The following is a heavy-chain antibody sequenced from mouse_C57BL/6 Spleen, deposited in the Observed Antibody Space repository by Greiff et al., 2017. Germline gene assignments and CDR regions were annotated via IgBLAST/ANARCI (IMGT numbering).Heavy chain of an antibody. V-gene: IGHV2-2*01. CDR3: ARNSLGWDSFAY. Sequence: QVQLKESGPGLVQPSQSLSITCTVSGFSLTSYGVHWVRQSPGKGLEWLGVIWSGGSTDNNAAFITRLSISKDNSRSQVFFKMNSLQADDTAIYYCARNSLGWDSFAYWGQGTLVTVSA. CDR1: GFSLTSYG. J-gene: IGHJ3*01. CDR2: IWSGGST. D-gene: IGHD4-1*01.